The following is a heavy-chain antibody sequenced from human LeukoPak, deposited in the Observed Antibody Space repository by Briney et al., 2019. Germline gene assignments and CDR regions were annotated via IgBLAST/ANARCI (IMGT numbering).Heavy chain of an antibody. CDR2: IYYSGST. CDR3: ARDRGYYDFWSGYSSYYYYGMDV. CDR1: GGSISSYY. V-gene: IGHV4-59*01. J-gene: IGHJ6*02. D-gene: IGHD3-3*01. Sequence: SETLSLTCTVSGGSISSYYWSWIRQAPGKGLEWIGYIYYSGSTNYNPSLKSRVTISVDTSKNQFSLKLSSVTAADTAVYYCARDRGYYDFWSGYSSYYYYGMDVWGQGTTVTVSS.